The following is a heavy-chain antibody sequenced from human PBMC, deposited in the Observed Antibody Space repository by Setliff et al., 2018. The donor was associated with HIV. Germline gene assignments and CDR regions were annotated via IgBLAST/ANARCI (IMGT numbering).Heavy chain of an antibody. CDR1: GAAISSDY. V-gene: IGHV4-59*05. Sequence: PSETLSLTGTVSGAAISSDYWSWIRQPAGKGLEWIASIRSDGSPYYNPSLQSRVIISVDTSKNQISLKLNSVTASDTAVYYCTIPASSLAPDWGRGTQVTV. J-gene: IGHJ4*02. CDR3: TIPASSLAPD. CDR2: IRSDGSP.